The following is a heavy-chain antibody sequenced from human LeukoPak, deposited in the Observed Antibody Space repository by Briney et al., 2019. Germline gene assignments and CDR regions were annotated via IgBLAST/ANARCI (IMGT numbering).Heavy chain of an antibody. J-gene: IGHJ4*02. CDR1: GGSISSYY. D-gene: IGHD2-15*01. CDR3: ARTSYYCSGGSCYRYYFDY. CDR2: IYTSGST. Sequence: SETLSLTCTVSGGSISSYYWSWIRQPAGKGLEWIGRIYTSGSTNYNPSLKSRVTMSVDTSKNQFSLKLSSVTAADTAVYYCARTSYYCSGGSCYRYYFDYWGQGTLVTVSS. V-gene: IGHV4-4*07.